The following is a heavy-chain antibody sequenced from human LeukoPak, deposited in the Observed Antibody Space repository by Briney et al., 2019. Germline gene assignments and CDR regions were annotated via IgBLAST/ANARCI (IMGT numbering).Heavy chain of an antibody. J-gene: IGHJ4*02. V-gene: IGHV3-11*01. D-gene: IGHD6-13*01. Sequence: GGSLRLSCAASGFTFSDYYMSWIRQAPGKGLEWVSYIGSSGRTIYYADSVKGRFTISRDNAKNSLYLQMNSLRAEDTAVYYCARYSRSWYVPIFDYWGQGTLVTVSS. CDR3: ARYSRSWYVPIFDY. CDR1: GFTFSDYY. CDR2: IGSSGRTI.